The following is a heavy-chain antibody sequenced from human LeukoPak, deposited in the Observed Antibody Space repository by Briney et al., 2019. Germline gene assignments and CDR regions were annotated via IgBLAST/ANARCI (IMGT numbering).Heavy chain of an antibody. J-gene: IGHJ4*02. V-gene: IGHV3-48*04. CDR3: ARDLFGDYAFDY. CDR2: ISSASSTI. D-gene: IGHD3-16*01. CDR1: GFTFRSHR. Sequence: GGSLRLSCAASGFTFRSHRMNWVRQAPGEGLEWVAYISSASSTIYYADSVKGRFTISRDSAKDSLYLQMNSLRVDDTAVYYCARDLFGDYAFDYWGQGVLVTVSS.